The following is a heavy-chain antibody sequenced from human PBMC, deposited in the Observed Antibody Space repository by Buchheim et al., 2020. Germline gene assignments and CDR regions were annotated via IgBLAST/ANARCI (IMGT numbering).Heavy chain of an antibody. J-gene: IGHJ6*02. Sequence: QVQLVQSGAEVKKPGASVKVSCKASGYTFTSYYMHWVRQAPGQGLEWMGIINPSGGSTSYAQKFQGRVTMTRDTSTSTDNMELSSLRSEDTAVYYCAREDIVVVPAAFRSYYYYGMDVWGQGTT. CDR1: GYTFTSYY. D-gene: IGHD2-2*01. V-gene: IGHV1-46*01. CDR3: AREDIVVVPAAFRSYYYYGMDV. CDR2: INPSGGST.